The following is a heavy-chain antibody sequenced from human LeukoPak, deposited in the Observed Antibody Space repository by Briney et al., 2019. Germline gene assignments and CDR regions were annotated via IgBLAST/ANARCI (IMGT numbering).Heavy chain of an antibody. V-gene: IGHV3-74*01. CDR2: IISDGRNT. CDR3: ARGNYGFDY. CDR1: GFTISDYE. J-gene: IGHJ4*02. D-gene: IGHD1-7*01. Sequence: GGSLRLSCAASGFTISDYEMYWVRHAPGKGLVWVSRIISDGRNTDYADSVKGRFTISRDNAKNTLYLQMNSLRAEDTAVYYCARGNYGFDYWGQGTLVTVSS.